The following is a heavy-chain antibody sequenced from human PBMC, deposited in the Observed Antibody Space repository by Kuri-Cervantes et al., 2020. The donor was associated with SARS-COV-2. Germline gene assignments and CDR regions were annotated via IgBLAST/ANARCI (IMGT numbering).Heavy chain of an antibody. CDR1: GGAISTYY. J-gene: IGHJ6*03. V-gene: IGHV4-59*01. Sequence: SETLSLTCTVSGGAISTYYWTWIRQPPGKGLEWIGYIYYSGNTNYNPSLKSRVTISVDTSKYQFALNLSSVTAADTAIYYCARDRYSSSLFYYYYMDVWGKGTTVTVSS. CDR2: IYYSGNT. CDR3: ARDRYSSSLFYYYYMDV. D-gene: IGHD6-6*01.